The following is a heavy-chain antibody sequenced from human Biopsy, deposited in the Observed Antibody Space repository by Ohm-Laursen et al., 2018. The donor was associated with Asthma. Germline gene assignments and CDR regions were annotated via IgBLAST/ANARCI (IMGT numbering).Heavy chain of an antibody. J-gene: IGHJ4*02. CDR3: ARAQDYYDSRGYYRSFDY. Sequence: SQTLSLTCTVSGGSISSSHFQWGWTRQHPGKGLEWIGFIYYSGSTYYNPSPKSRVSISIDTSKNQFSLKLSSVTAADTAVYYCARAQDYYDSRGYYRSFDYWGQGTLVTVSS. D-gene: IGHD3-22*01. V-gene: IGHV4-31*03. CDR2: IYYSGST. CDR1: GGSISSSHFQ.